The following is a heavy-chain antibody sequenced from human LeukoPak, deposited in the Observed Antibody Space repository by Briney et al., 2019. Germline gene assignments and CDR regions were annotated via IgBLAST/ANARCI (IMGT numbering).Heavy chain of an antibody. D-gene: IGHD2-2*01. J-gene: IGHJ6*02. CDR2: ISAYNGNT. V-gene: IGHV1-18*04. Sequence: ASVKVSCKASGYTFTSYYMHWVRQAPGQGLEWMGWISAYNGNTNYAQKLRGRVTMTTDTSTSTAYMELRSLRSDDTAVYYCARDCSSTSCPLYYCYYGMDVWGQGTTVTVSS. CDR3: ARDCSSTSCPLYYCYYGMDV. CDR1: GYTFTSYY.